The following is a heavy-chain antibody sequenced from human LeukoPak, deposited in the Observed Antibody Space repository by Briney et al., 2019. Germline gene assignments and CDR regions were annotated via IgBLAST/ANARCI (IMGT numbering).Heavy chain of an antibody. CDR3: ARRLDTMVRGVKGYWFDP. D-gene: IGHD3-10*01. CDR2: IYYSGST. CDR1: GGFLSGYY. J-gene: IGHJ5*02. V-gene: IGHV4-59*08. Sequence: PSETLSLTCTVSGGFLSGYYWSWVRQPPGKGLEWIGYIYYSGSTNYNPSLKSRVTISVDTSKNQFSLKLSSVTAADTAVYYCARRLDTMVRGVKGYWFDPWGQGTLVTVSS.